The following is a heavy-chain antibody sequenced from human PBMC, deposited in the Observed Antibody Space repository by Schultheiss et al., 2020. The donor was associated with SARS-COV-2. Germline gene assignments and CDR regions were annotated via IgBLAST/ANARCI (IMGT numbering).Heavy chain of an antibody. CDR3: ARPHEGDYAFDI. J-gene: IGHJ3*02. CDR2: FYSSGRI. D-gene: IGHD1-26*01. Sequence: SETLSLTCTVSGGSISSYYWSWIRQPAGKGLEWIGRFYSSGRINYNPSLKSRVTMSVDTSKNQFSLKLRSVTAADTAVYYCARPHEGDYAFDIWGQGTVVTVSS. V-gene: IGHV4-4*07. CDR1: GGSISSYY.